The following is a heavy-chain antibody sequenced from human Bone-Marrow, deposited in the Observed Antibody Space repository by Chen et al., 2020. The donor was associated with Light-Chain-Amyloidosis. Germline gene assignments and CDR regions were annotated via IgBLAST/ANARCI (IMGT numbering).Heavy chain of an antibody. D-gene: IGHD3-16*01. CDR2: ISFSGNT. CDR3: AELLDNSYAST. CDR1: GGSVSSRGFY. V-gene: IGHV4-39*01. Sequence: QLQLQESGPELAKPSETLSLTCKVSGGSVSSRGFYWGWIRQSPGKGLEWIASISFSGNTYYNPSLKSRVTISIDTSKNQFSMKVTSVTAADTAFYYCAELLDNSYASTWGQGTLVTVSS. J-gene: IGHJ5*02.